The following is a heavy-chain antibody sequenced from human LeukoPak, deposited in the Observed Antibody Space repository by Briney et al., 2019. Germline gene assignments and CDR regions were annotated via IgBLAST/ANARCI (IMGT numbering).Heavy chain of an antibody. CDR1: GGSISSYY. CDR3: ARDACSGGSCQRAWFDP. CDR2: IYYSGST. V-gene: IGHV4-59*01. D-gene: IGHD2-15*01. Sequence: SETLSLTCTVSGGSISSYYWSWIRQPPGKGLEWIGYIYYSGSTNYNPSLKSRVTISVDTSKNQFSLKLSSVTAADTAVYYCARDACSGGSCQRAWFDPWGQGTLVTVSS. J-gene: IGHJ5*02.